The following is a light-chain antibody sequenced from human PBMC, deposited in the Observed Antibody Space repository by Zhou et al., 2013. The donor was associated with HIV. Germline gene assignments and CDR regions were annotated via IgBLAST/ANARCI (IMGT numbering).Light chain of an antibody. V-gene: IGKV1-27*01. CDR2: AAS. CDR3: QNYNSALT. J-gene: IGKJ4*01. CDR1: QGISNY. Sequence: DIQMTQSPSSLSASVGDRVTITCRASQGISNYLAWYQQKPGKVPKLLIYAASTSQSGVPSRFSGSRSGTDFTLTISSLQPEDVATYYCQNYNSALTFGGGTKVEIK.